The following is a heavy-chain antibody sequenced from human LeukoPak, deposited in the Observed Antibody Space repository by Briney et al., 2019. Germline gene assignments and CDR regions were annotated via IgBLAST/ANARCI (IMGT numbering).Heavy chain of an antibody. CDR3: ARTPIAAAGYYFDY. CDR1: GFTLRDYW. Sequence: GESLRLSCSVSGFTLRDYWMHWVRQAPGKGLVWVSRVNPDGSNTFYADSVKGRFTISRDNAKKTLYLQMTSLRVEDTAVYYCARTPIAAAGYYFDYWGQGTLVTVSS. V-gene: IGHV3-74*01. D-gene: IGHD6-13*01. J-gene: IGHJ4*02. CDR2: VNPDGSNT.